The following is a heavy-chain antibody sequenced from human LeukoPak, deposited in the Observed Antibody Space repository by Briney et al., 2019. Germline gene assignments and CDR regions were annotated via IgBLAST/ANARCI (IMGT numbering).Heavy chain of an antibody. J-gene: IGHJ4*02. Sequence: GASVKVSCKASGYTFTGYYMHWVRQAPGQGLEWMGWINPNSGGTNYAQKFQGRVTMTRDTSISTAYMELSRLRSDDTAVYYCARDKTAMVMGYDYWGQGTLVTVSS. V-gene: IGHV1-2*02. CDR2: INPNSGGT. D-gene: IGHD5-18*01. CDR3: ARDKTAMVMGYDY. CDR1: GYTFTGYY.